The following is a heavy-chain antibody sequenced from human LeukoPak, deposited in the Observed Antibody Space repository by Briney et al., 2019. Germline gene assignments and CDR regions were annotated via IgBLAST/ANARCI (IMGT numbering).Heavy chain of an antibody. D-gene: IGHD3-3*01. CDR2: ISAYNGNT. CDR1: GYTFTSYG. CDR3: ARDLGFTIFGVVIIGPSNFDY. J-gene: IGHJ4*02. V-gene: IGHV1-18*01. Sequence: ASVKVSCKASGYTFTSYGISWVRQAPGQGLEWMGWISAYNGNTNYAQKLQGRVTMTTDTSTSTAYMELRSLRSDDTAVYYCARDLGFTIFGVVIIGPSNFDYWAREPWSPSPQ.